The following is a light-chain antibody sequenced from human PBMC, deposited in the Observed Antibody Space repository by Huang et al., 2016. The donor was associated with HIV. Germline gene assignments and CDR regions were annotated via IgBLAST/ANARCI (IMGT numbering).Light chain of an antibody. CDR3: QQLSTYPRT. J-gene: IGKJ1*01. CDR2: GAS. CDR1: EGIGNY. V-gene: IGKV1-9*01. Sequence: IPLTQSPSSLSASVGDSVTITCRASEGIGNYLAWYQQKPGKAPKLLVYGASTMQNGVPSRFSGTGSGTHFTLTSSSLQPEDFATYYCQQLSTYPRTFGQGTKVEIK.